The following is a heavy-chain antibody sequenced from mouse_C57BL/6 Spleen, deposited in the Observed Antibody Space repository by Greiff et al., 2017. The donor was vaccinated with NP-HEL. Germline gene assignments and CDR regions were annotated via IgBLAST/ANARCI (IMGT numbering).Heavy chain of an antibody. V-gene: IGHV1-47*01. CDR1: GYTFTTYP. CDR3: ARRGDDYGVFDY. CDR2: FHPYNDDT. J-gene: IGHJ2*01. D-gene: IGHD2-4*01. Sequence: VQLQQSGAELVKPGASVKMSCKASGYTFTTYPIEWMKQNPGQSLEWIGNFHPYNDDTKYNEKFKGKATLTVEKSSSTVYLELSRLTSDDSAVYYCARRGDDYGVFDYWGQGTTLTVSS.